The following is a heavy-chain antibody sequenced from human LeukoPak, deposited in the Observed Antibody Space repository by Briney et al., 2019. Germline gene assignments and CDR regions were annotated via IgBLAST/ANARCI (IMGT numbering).Heavy chain of an antibody. CDR3: TRPRNIMQIDAFDI. V-gene: IGHV3-49*04. CDR2: IRSKAYGGTT. J-gene: IGHJ3*02. CDR1: GFAFGDYA. Sequence: PGGSLRLSCSASGFAFGDYAMSWVRQAPGKGLEWVGFIRSKAYGGTTEYAASVKGRFTISRDDSKSIAYLQMNSLKTEDTAVYYCTRPRNIMQIDAFDIWGQGTMVTVSS. D-gene: IGHD2-8*01.